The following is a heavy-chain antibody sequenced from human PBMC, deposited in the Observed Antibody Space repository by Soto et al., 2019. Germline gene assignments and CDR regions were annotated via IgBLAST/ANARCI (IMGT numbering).Heavy chain of an antibody. V-gene: IGHV4-34*01. CDR3: ARENYGSSAYYPSWFDP. Sequence: SETLSLTCAVYGGSFSGYYWSWIRQPPGKGLEWIGEINHSGSTNYNPSLKSRVTISVDTSKNQLSLKLSSVTAADTAVYYCARENYGSSAYYPSWFDPWGQGTLVTVSS. D-gene: IGHD3-22*01. J-gene: IGHJ5*02. CDR1: GGSFSGYY. CDR2: INHSGST.